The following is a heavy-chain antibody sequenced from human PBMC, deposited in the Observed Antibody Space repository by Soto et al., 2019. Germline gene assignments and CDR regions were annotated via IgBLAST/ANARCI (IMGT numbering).Heavy chain of an antibody. CDR3: ARDRSARASGYPLSPPYYYYVMEV. Sequence: QVQLQESAPGLVKPSETLSLTCTVSGGSISSYCWSWIRQPPGKGMEWIGYIYYNGSTNHIPALKCRVTLSVGTSKNQFSLKLSSGPASDTAVYYCARDRSARASGYPLSPPYYYYVMEVWGQGTSVTVSS. J-gene: IGHJ6*02. V-gene: IGHV4-59*01. D-gene: IGHD5-12*01. CDR2: IYYNGST. CDR1: GGSISSYC.